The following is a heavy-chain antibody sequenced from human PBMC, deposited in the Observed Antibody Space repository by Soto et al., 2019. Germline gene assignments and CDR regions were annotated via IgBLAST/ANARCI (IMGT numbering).Heavy chain of an antibody. D-gene: IGHD4-17*01. CDR3: ARDLYGDYNNWFDP. J-gene: IGHJ5*02. CDR2: IWYDGSNK. Sequence: PGGSLRLSCAASGFTFSSYGMHWVRQAPGKGLEWVAVIWYDGSNKYYADSVKGRFTISRDNSKNTLYLQMNSLRAEDTAVYYCARDLYGDYNNWFDPWGQGTLVTVS. CDR1: GFTFSSYG. V-gene: IGHV3-33*01.